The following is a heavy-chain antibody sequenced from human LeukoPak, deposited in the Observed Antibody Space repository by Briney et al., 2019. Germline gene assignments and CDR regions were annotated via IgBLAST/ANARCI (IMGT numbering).Heavy chain of an antibody. CDR3: ARVQGYCSSTSCYPDTNFAY. J-gene: IGHJ4*02. Sequence: ASVKVSCKASGYTFTGYYMHWVRQASGQGLEWMGWINPNSGGTNYAQKFQGRVTMTRDTSISTAYMELSRLRSDDTAVYYCARVQGYCSSTSCYPDTNFAYWGQGTLVTVSS. CDR1: GYTFTGYY. CDR2: INPNSGGT. V-gene: IGHV1-2*02. D-gene: IGHD2-2*01.